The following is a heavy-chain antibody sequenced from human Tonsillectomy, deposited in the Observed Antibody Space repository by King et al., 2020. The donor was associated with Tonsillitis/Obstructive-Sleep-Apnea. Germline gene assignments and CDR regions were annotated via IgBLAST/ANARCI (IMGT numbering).Heavy chain of an antibody. V-gene: IGHV3-7*01. J-gene: IGHJ6*04. CDR2: IKQDGSEK. CDR1: RFTFSSYW. Sequence: VQLVQSGGGLVQPGGSLRLSCAASRFTFSSYWMSWVRQAPGKGPEWVANIKQDGSEKYYVDSVKGRFTISRDNAKTSLYLQMNSRRGEDTAVYYWARDGGVGEGDVWGKGTTVTVSS. CDR3: ARDGGVGEGDV. D-gene: IGHD3-16*01.